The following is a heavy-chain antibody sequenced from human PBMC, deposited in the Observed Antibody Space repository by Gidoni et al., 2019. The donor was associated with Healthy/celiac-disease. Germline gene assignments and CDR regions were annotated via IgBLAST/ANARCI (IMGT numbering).Heavy chain of an antibody. J-gene: IGHJ3*02. Sequence: GLEWIGSIYYSGSTYYNPSLKSRVTISVDTSKNQFSLKLSSVTAADTAVYYCARINGYSSGYAFDIWGQGTMVTVSS. CDR2: IYYSGST. D-gene: IGHD6-19*01. V-gene: IGHV4-39*07. CDR3: ARINGYSSGYAFDI.